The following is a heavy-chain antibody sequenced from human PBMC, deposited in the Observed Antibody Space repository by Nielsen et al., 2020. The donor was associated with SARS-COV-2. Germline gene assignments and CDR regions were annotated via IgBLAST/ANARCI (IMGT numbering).Heavy chain of an antibody. D-gene: IGHD3-9*01. CDR1: GFSFSTHE. Sequence: GESLKISCEASGFSFSTHEMNWVRQAPGKGLEWVSYISSGESATYYADSVKGRFTISRDNAKNSLYLQMNSLRAEDTAVYYCARAPGLNWLLFDYWGQGTLVTVSS. CDR2: ISSGESAT. CDR3: ARAPGLNWLLFDY. V-gene: IGHV3-48*03. J-gene: IGHJ4*02.